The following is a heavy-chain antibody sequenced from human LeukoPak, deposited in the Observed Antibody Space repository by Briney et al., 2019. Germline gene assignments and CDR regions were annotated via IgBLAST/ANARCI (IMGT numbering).Heavy chain of an antibody. CDR2: MNPNSGNT. V-gene: IGHV1-8*02. CDR3: ARTELWFGETAGWFDP. D-gene: IGHD3-10*01. J-gene: IGHJ5*02. Sequence: ASVKVSRKASGYTFTDYSIHWVRQAPGQGLEWMGWMNPNSGNTGYAQKFQGRVTMTRNTSISTAYMELSSLRSEDTAVYYCARTELWFGETAGWFDPWGQGTLVTVSS. CDR1: GYTFTDYS.